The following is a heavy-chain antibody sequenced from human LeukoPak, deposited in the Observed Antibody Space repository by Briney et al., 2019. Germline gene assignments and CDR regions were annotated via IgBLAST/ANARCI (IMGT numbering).Heavy chain of an antibody. V-gene: IGHV3-53*01. CDR2: ISDGGST. CDR3: ARGVFN. D-gene: IGHD3-10*01. Sequence: GGSLRLSCVASGFTFSNYAMNWVRQAPGKGLDWASVISDGGSTYYADSVRGRFTISRDNSKNTLFLQMNSLRVEDTAVYYCARGVFNWGQGTLVTVSS. CDR1: GFTFSNYA. J-gene: IGHJ4*02.